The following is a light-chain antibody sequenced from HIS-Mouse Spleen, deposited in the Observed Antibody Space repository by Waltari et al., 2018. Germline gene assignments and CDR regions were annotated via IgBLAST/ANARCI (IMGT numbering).Light chain of an antibody. V-gene: IGLV2-8*01. J-gene: IGLJ1*01. CDR2: EVS. Sequence: QSALTQPPSASGSPGQSVTITCTGTSSDVGGCNQVSWLQQHPGKASKLIIYEVSKRPSGGPDRFSGSKSGNTASLTVSGPQAEDEGDYYRSSYSGSNNYVFGTGTKGTVL. CDR1: SSDVGGCNQ. CDR3: SSYSGSNNYV.